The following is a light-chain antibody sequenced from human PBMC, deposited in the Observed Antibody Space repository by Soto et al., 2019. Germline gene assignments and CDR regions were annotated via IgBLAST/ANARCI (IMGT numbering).Light chain of an antibody. CDR1: SSDVGAYNS. V-gene: IGLV2-14*03. Sequence: QLVLTQPASVSGSPGQSITISCTGTSSDVGAYNSVSWYQQHPDKAPKLMIYEVSYRPSGVSDRFSGSKSDNTASLTISGLHTEDEADYYCSSYTSSSTYLFGTGTKVTVL. CDR2: EVS. J-gene: IGLJ1*01. CDR3: SSYTSSSTYL.